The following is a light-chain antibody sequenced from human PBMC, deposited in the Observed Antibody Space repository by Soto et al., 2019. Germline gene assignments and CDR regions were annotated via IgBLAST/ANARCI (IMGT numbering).Light chain of an antibody. CDR3: QQLTA. CDR2: TAP. CDR1: QGISSY. V-gene: IGKV1-9*01. Sequence: DIQLTQSPSFLSASVGDRVTITCRASQGISSYLAWYQQKPGKAPKLLISTAPTLQSGVPSRFSGSGSGTEITLTISSLQPEDFATYYCQQLTAFGQGTKVEIK. J-gene: IGKJ1*01.